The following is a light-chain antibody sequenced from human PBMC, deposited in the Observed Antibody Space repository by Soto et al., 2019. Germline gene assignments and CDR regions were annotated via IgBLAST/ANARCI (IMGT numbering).Light chain of an antibody. Sequence: DIQMTQSPSSESASVGDRVTITCRASQGISGWLAWYQQRPGKAPELLIYAASSLQGGVPSRFSGSGSGTDFTLTISSLQPEDSATYYCQQANSFPWTFGQGTKVEV. CDR2: AAS. V-gene: IGKV1-12*01. CDR1: QGISGW. CDR3: QQANSFPWT. J-gene: IGKJ1*01.